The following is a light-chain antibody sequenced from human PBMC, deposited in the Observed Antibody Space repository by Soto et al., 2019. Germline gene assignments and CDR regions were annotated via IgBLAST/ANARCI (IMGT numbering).Light chain of an antibody. CDR1: QDISSY. Sequence: DIPMTQSPSSLSASVGDRVTITCRASQDISSYLAWYQQKPGKVPQLLIYAASTVHSGVPSRFSGSGSGTDFTLTISSLQPEDVATYYCQKYEGDPFTFGPGTKVEIK. V-gene: IGKV1-27*01. J-gene: IGKJ3*01. CDR2: AAS. CDR3: QKYEGDPFT.